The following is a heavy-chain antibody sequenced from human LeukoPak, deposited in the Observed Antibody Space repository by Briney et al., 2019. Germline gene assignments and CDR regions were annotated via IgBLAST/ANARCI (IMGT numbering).Heavy chain of an antibody. V-gene: IGHV3-33*01. D-gene: IGHD5-12*01. Sequence: PGRSLRLSCAASGFTFSSYGMHWVRQAPGKGLEWVAVIWYDGSNKYYADSVKGRFTISRDNSKNTLYLQMSSLRAEDTAVYYCARDGYQSHNWFDPWGQGTLVTVSS. J-gene: IGHJ5*02. CDR3: ARDGYQSHNWFDP. CDR2: IWYDGSNK. CDR1: GFTFSSYG.